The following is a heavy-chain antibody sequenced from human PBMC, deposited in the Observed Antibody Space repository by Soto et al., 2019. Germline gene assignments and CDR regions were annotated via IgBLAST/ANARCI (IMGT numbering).Heavy chain of an antibody. CDR3: ATGEGRKTVSGYYYYGMDV. Sequence: ASVKVSCKVSGYTLTELSMHWVRQAPGKGLEWMGGFDPEDGETIYAQKFQGRVTMTEDTSTDTAYMELSSLRSEDTAVYYRATGEGRKTVSGYYYYGMDVWGQGTTVTVSS. CDR1: GYTLTELS. CDR2: FDPEDGET. V-gene: IGHV1-24*01. J-gene: IGHJ6*02. D-gene: IGHD1-26*01.